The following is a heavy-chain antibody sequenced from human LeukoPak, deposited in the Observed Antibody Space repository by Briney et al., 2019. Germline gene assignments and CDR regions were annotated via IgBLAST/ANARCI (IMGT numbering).Heavy chain of an antibody. V-gene: IGHV1-2*02. CDR2: INPNSGGT. CDR1: GYIFTNYA. J-gene: IGHJ6*03. CDR3: AREPSYCSSTSCYYSTTDYYYMDV. D-gene: IGHD2-2*01. Sequence: ASVKVSCKASGYIFTNYAIHWVRQAPGQGLEWMGWINPNSGGTNYAQKFQGRVTMTRDTSISTAYMELSRLRSDDTAVYYCAREPSYCSSTSCYYSTTDYYYMDVWGKGTTVTVSS.